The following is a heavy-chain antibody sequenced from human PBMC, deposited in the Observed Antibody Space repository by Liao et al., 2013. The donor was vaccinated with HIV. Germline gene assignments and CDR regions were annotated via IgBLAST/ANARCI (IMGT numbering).Heavy chain of an antibody. V-gene: IGHV4-34*01. D-gene: IGHD3-9*01. CDR2: INHSGST. Sequence: QVQLQQWGAGLLKPSETLSLTCAVYGGSFSGYYWSWIRQPPGKGLEWIGEINHSGSTNYNPSLKSRVTISVDTSKNQFSLKLSSVTAADTAVYYCARYGMIRYFDWLSQYYFDYWGQGTLVHRLL. CDR3: ARYGMIRYFDWLSQYYFDY. J-gene: IGHJ4*02. CDR1: GGSFSGYY.